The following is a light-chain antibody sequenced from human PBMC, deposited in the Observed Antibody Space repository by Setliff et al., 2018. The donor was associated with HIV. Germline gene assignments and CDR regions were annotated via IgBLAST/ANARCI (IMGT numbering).Light chain of an antibody. J-gene: IGLJ1*01. CDR3: ASHRDTNTLEV. CDR1: SSDIGAYNY. Sequence: QSALTQPAPVSGPPGQSITISCTGTSSDIGAYNYVSWYQQHPGKAPKVMIYDVRKRPSGVSNRFSGSKSGNTASLTISGLQPEDEADYYCASHRDTNTLEVFGTGTKVTVL. CDR2: DVR. V-gene: IGLV2-14*03.